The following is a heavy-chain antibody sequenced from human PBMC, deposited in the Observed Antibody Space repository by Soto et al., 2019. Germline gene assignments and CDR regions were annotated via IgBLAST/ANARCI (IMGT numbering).Heavy chain of an antibody. CDR3: ARQVGFYWYFDL. J-gene: IGHJ2*01. CDR2: IYSGGNT. CDR1: GFTVSSSY. D-gene: IGHD1-26*01. V-gene: IGHV3-66*04. Sequence: EVQLVESGGGLVQPGGSLRLSCAASGFTVSSSYLGWVRQAPGKGLEWVSAIYSGGNTYYADSVKGRFTISRDNSKDTLYLQMNSLRADDPAIYYCARQVGFYWYFDLWGRGTLVTVSS.